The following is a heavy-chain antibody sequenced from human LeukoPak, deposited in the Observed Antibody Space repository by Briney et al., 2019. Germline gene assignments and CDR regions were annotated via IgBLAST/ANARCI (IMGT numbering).Heavy chain of an antibody. D-gene: IGHD4-17*01. V-gene: IGHV4-34*01. CDR2: INHSGST. CDR1: GGSFSGYY. Sequence: SETLSLTCAVYGGSFSGYYWSWIRQPPGKGLEWIGEINHSGSTNYNPSLKSRVTISVDTSKNQFSLKLSSVTAADTAVYYCARIVTVTTPDIIFYYYYYMDVWGKGTTVTISS. CDR3: ARIVTVTTPDIIFYYYYYMDV. J-gene: IGHJ6*03.